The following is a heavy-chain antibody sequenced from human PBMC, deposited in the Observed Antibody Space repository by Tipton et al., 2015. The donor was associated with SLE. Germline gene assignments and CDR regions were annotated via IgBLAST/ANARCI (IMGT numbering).Heavy chain of an antibody. V-gene: IGHV4-39*01. D-gene: IGHD2-2*01. CDR3: ATLAYSTSPFCDI. Sequence: TLSLTCTVSGGSISSSHYYWGWIRQSPGKGLEWIGSIYYSGTIFYNPSLKSRVTLSVDPSKNRFSLKLTSVTAADTAVYYCATLAYSTSPFCDIWGQGMMVTVSS. CDR2: IYYSGTI. J-gene: IGHJ3*02. CDR1: GGSISSSHYY.